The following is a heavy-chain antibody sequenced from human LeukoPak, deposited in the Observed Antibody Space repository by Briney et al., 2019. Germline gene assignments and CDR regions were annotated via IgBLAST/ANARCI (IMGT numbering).Heavy chain of an antibody. D-gene: IGHD3-9*01. Sequence: SETLSLTCAVYGGSFSGYYWSWIRQPPGKGLEWIGEINHSGSTNYNPSLKSRVTISVDTSKNLFSLKLSSVTAADTAVYYCAREGIYFEDNWFDPWGQGTLVTVSS. V-gene: IGHV4-34*01. CDR2: INHSGST. J-gene: IGHJ5*02. CDR3: AREGIYFEDNWFDP. CDR1: GGSFSGYY.